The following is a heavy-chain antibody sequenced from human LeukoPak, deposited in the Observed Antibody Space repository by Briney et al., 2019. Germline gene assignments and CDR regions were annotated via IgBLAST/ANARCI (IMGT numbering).Heavy chain of an antibody. J-gene: IGHJ4*02. CDR2: INPNSGGT. CDR3: ARAGSSSSPTFDY. CDR1: GYTFTVYY. Sequence: ASVKVSCKASGYTFTVYYAHWVRQAPGQGLEWMGWINPNSGGTNYAQKFQGRVTMTRDTSTSTAYMELSRLRSDDTAVYYCARAGSSSSPTFDYWGQGTLVTVSS. V-gene: IGHV1-2*02. D-gene: IGHD6-6*01.